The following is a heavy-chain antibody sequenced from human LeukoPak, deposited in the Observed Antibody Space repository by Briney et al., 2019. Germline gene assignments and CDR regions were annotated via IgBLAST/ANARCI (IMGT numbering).Heavy chain of an antibody. V-gene: IGHV3-74*01. J-gene: IGHJ4*02. CDR2: INSDGSST. CDR3: ARGVRDLVNYYFDY. CDR1: GFTFSIYW. Sequence: PGGSLRLSCAASGFTFSIYWMHWVRQAPGKGLVWVSRINSDGSSTSYADSVKGRFTISRDNAKNTLYLQMNSLRAEDTAVYYCARGVRDLVNYYFDYWGQGTLVTVSS. D-gene: IGHD4-23*01.